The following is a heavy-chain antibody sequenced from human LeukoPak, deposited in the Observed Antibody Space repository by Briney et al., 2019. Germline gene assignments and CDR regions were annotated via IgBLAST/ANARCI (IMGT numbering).Heavy chain of an antibody. V-gene: IGHV4-59*08. D-gene: IGHD4-17*01. J-gene: IGHJ4*02. CDR2: INYRGTT. CDR1: GVSIGTYY. Sequence: SETLSLTCSVSGVSIGTYYWGWVRQPPGKGLEWIGYINYRGTTSYNPSLKSQVTIPVDTSKNQFFLNLMSATAADTAVYYCARLEDYVLEYWGLGTLVTVSS. CDR3: ARLEDYVLEY.